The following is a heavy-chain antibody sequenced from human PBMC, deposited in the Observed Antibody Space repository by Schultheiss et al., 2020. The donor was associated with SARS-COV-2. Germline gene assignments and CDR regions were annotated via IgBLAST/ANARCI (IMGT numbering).Heavy chain of an antibody. Sequence: ATVKVSCKASGYTFTSYGISWVRQAPGQGLEWMGIINPSGGSTSYAQKFQGRVTMTRDTSTSTVYMELSSLRSEDTAVYYCAKYSSGYYYPYYFDYWGQGTLVTVSS. CDR3: AKYSSGYYYPYYFDY. V-gene: IGHV1-46*01. J-gene: IGHJ4*02. CDR1: GYTFTSYG. D-gene: IGHD3-22*01. CDR2: INPSGGST.